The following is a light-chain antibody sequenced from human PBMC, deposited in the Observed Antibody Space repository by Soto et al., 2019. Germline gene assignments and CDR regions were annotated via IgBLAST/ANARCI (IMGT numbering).Light chain of an antibody. J-gene: IGKJ4*01. CDR2: DAS. CDR1: QSVSSY. V-gene: IGKV3-11*01. CDR3: QQRSNWPLT. Sequence: EIVLTQSPATLSLSPGERATLSCRASQSVSSYLAWYQQKPGQAPRLLIYDASNRATGIPARFSGSGSGTFFPLTISSVDPEDLAFYYRQQRSNWPLTFGGGTKVEIK.